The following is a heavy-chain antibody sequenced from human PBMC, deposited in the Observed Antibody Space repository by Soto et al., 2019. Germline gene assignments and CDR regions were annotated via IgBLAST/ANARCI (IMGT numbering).Heavy chain of an antibody. D-gene: IGHD2-8*02. V-gene: IGHV4-34*01. Sequence: QVQLQQWGAGLLKPSETLSLTCAVYGGSFSGYYWSWIRQPPGKGLEWIGEINHSGSTNYNPSLKRRVTISVDTSKTQFSLTLSSVTAADTAVYYCARGQSSLLLDCWGQGILVTVSS. CDR1: GGSFSGYY. CDR2: INHSGST. CDR3: ARGQSSLLLDC. J-gene: IGHJ4*02.